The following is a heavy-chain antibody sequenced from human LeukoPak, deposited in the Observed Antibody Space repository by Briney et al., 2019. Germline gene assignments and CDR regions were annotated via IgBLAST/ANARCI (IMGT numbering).Heavy chain of an antibody. V-gene: IGHV3-64*01. CDR2: ISSNGGST. D-gene: IGHD3/OR15-3a*01. Sequence: PGGSLRLSCAASGFTFSSYAMHWVRQAPGKGLEYVSAISSNGGSTYYANSVKGRFTISRDNSKNALYLQMGSLGAEDMAVYYCASGLAFDYWGQGTLVTVSS. J-gene: IGHJ4*02. CDR3: ASGLAFDY. CDR1: GFTFSSYA.